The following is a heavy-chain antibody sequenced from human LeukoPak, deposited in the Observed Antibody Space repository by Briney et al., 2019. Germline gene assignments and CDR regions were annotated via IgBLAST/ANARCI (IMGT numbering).Heavy chain of an antibody. CDR1: GYTFTSYG. CDR3: ARPNQAVKRLVPGGGEFDY. V-gene: IGHV1-18*01. CDR2: ISAYNGNT. J-gene: IGHJ4*02. Sequence: ASVKVSCKASGYTFTSYGISLVRQAPGPGLEWMGWISAYNGNTNYAQKLQGRVTMTTDTSTSTAYMELRSLRSDDTAVYYCARPNQAVKRLVPGGGEFDYWGKGSLVTVSS. D-gene: IGHD6-19*01.